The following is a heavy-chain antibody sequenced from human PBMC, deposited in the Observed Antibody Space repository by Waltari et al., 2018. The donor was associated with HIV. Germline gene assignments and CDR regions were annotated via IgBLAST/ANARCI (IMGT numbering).Heavy chain of an antibody. CDR2: ITPFIGNT. Sequence: QMQLVQSGAEVKKTGSSVKVSCKASGYTFTYRYLHWVRQAPGQAHEWMGWITPFIGNTNYAQKFQDRVTITRDRSMSTANMGLSNLIFEDTAMYYCARSRDYGSGKDYDMDVWGQGTTVTVSS. V-gene: IGHV1-45*02. D-gene: IGHD3-10*01. CDR3: ARSRDYGSGKDYDMDV. CDR1: GYTFTYRY. J-gene: IGHJ6*02.